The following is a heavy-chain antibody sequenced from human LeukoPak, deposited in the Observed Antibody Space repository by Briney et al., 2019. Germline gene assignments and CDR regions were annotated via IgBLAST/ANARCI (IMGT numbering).Heavy chain of an antibody. V-gene: IGHV3-74*01. J-gene: IGHJ4*02. D-gene: IGHD6-19*01. Sequence: PGRSLRLSCAASGFTFSKYWMLWVSQAPGKGLESVSRINTDGTVTTYADSVKGRFTVSRDNADNTMFLQMNSVRDEDTAVYYCATKQWLAPPPDSWGQGTPVTVSS. CDR1: GFTFSKYW. CDR2: INTDGTVT. CDR3: ATKQWLAPPPDS.